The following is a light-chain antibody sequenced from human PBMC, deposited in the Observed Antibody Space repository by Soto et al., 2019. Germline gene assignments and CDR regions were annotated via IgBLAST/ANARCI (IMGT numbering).Light chain of an antibody. CDR2: AAS. Sequence: DIQMTQSPSSRSASLGDRVTFICRASQTITNYLNWYQQKPGKAPKLLIHAASSLQSGVPSRFSGSGSGTDFTLTISSLQPEDFATYFCQQSYNTPLTFGQGTRLEIK. CDR1: QTITNY. V-gene: IGKV1-39*01. J-gene: IGKJ5*01. CDR3: QQSYNTPLT.